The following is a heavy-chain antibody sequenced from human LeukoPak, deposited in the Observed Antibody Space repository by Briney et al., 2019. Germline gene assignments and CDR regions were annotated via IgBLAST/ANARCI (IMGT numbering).Heavy chain of an antibody. CDR2: IHASGTT. J-gene: IGHJ3*02. CDR1: GGSISSTTYY. V-gene: IGHV4-61*02. D-gene: IGHD3-9*01. CDR3: ARDFDSPLAFDI. Sequence: SSQTLSLTCTVSGGSISSTTYYWSWIRQPAGKGLEWIGRIHASGTTNYNPYLKSRITISVDTSKNQFSLKLSSVTAADTAVYYCARDFDSPLAFDIWCQGTMVTVSS.